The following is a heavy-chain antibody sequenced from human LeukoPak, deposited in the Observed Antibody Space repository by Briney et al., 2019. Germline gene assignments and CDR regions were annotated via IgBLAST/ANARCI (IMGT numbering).Heavy chain of an antibody. CDR1: GGSFSGYY. D-gene: IGHD3-22*01. CDR2: INHSGST. J-gene: IGHJ4*02. Sequence: SETLSLTCAVYGGSFSGYYWSWIRQPPGKGLEWIGEINHSGSTNYNPSLKSRVTISVDTSKNQFSLKLSFVTAADTAVYYCARAGNYYDSSGYRPFDYWGQGTLVTVSS. V-gene: IGHV4-34*01. CDR3: ARAGNYYDSSGYRPFDY.